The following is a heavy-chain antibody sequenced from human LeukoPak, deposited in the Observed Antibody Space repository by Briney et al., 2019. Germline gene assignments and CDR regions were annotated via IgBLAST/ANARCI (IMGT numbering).Heavy chain of an antibody. CDR3: AAGLIVATYEYYFDY. V-gene: IGHV1-58*01. Sequence: SVKVSCKASGFTFTSSAVQWVRQARGQRLEWIGWIVVGSDNTNYAQKFQERVTITRDMSTSTAYMELSSLRSEDTAVYYCAAGLIVATYEYYFDYWGQGTLVTVSS. D-gene: IGHD5-12*01. J-gene: IGHJ4*02. CDR2: IVVGSDNT. CDR1: GFTFTSSA.